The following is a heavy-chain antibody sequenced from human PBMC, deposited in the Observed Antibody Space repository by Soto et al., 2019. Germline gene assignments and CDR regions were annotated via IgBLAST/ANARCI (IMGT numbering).Heavy chain of an antibody. CDR1: GYTFTTYG. D-gene: IGHD6-19*01. CDR2: ISAYNGNT. J-gene: IGHJ6*02. V-gene: IGHV1-18*01. CDR3: AREQWLYYYYGMDV. Sequence: QVQLVQSGAEVKKPGASVKVSCKASGYTFTTYGISWVRQAPGQGLEWMGWISAYNGNTNYAQKIQGRVTMTTHTSTSTAYMELRSLRSDDTAVYYCAREQWLYYYYGMDVWGQGTTVTVSS.